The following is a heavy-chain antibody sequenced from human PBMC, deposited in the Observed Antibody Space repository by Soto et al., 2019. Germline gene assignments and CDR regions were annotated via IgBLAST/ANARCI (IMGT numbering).Heavy chain of an antibody. Sequence: PGGSLRLSCVASGFSFKNFALNWVRQAPGKGLEWVSIISRDGTNKYYVDSVKGRFTISRDNSKDTVYLQMNSLRDEDSAMFYCARSRSGAVADSFDFWGQGTLVTVSS. J-gene: IGHJ4*02. CDR2: ISRDGTNK. D-gene: IGHD3-10*01. CDR1: GFSFKNFA. V-gene: IGHV3-30*19. CDR3: ARSRSGAVADSFDF.